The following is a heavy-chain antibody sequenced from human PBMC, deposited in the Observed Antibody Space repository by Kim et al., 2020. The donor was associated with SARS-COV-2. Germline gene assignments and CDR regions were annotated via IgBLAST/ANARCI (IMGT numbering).Heavy chain of an antibody. D-gene: IGHD3-10*01. J-gene: IGHJ4*02. V-gene: IGHV1-69*04. CDR3: ARDYMVRGVEVFDY. Sequence: QEFQGRVTITADKSTSTAYMELSSLRSEDTAVYYCARDYMVRGVEVFDYWGQGTLVTVSS.